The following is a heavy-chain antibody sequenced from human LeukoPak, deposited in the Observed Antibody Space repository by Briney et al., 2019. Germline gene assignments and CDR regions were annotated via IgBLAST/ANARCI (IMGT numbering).Heavy chain of an antibody. CDR3: ARGYSGYVDY. V-gene: IGHV3-21*01. Sequence: PGGSLRLSCAASGFTFSSYSMNWVRQAPGKGLEWVSSISTSSSYIYYADSVKGRITISRDNAKNSLYLQMNSLRAEDTAVYYCARGYSGYVDYWGQGTLVTVSS. D-gene: IGHD5-12*01. J-gene: IGHJ4*02. CDR1: GFTFSSYS. CDR2: ISTSSSYI.